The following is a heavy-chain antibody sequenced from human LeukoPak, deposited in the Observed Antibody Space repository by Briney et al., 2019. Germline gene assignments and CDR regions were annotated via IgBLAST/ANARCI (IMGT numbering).Heavy chain of an antibody. V-gene: IGHV4-59*01. CDR3: ATGVHGIAAAGDYYFDY. CDR2: MYYRGNT. D-gene: IGHD6-13*01. J-gene: IGHJ4*02. Sequence: PSETLSLTCTVSGGSLSSYYWSWLRQPPGKGLEWIGYMYYRGNTNYDPSLKSRVTISIDTPNNQFSLKLSSVTAADTAVYYCATGVHGIAAAGDYYFDYWGQGTLVTVSS. CDR1: GGSLSSYY.